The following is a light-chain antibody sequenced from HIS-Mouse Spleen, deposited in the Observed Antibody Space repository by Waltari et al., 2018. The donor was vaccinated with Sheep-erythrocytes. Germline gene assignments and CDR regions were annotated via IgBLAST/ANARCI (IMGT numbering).Light chain of an antibody. CDR1: QSISSY. Sequence: DIQMTQSPSSLSASLGARVTITCRASQSISSYLNWYQQKPGKASKLLIYAASSLQSGVPSRFSGSGSGTDCTLTISSLQPEDFATYYCQQSYSTPPTFGGGARVVIK. V-gene: IGKV1-39*01. CDR3: QQSYSTPPT. J-gene: IGKJ4*01. CDR2: AAS.